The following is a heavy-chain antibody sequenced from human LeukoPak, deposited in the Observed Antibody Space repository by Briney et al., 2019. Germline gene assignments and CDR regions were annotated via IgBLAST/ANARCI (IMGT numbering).Heavy chain of an antibody. CDR1: RFIFSGYW. Sequence: PGGSLRLSCAASRFIFSGYWMNWVRQAPGKGLVWVSRINGDGSSTTYADSVKGRFTISRDNAKNTLYLQMNSLRAEDTAVYYCARDPRYCGGDCYTFDYWGQGTLVTVSS. J-gene: IGHJ4*02. CDR2: INGDGSST. CDR3: ARDPRYCGGDCYTFDY. D-gene: IGHD2-21*02. V-gene: IGHV3-74*03.